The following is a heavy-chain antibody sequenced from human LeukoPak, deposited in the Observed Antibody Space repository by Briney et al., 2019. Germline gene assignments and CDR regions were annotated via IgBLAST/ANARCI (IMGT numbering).Heavy chain of an antibody. Sequence: SETLSLTCTVSGGSIRSYYWSWIRQPPGKGLEWIGYINYSGSTNYNPSLKSRVSISVDTSKNQFSLKLSSVTAADTAVYYCARTGSTVTMLYPFDHWGQGTLVTVSS. CDR3: ARTGSTVTMLYPFDH. CDR2: INYSGST. CDR1: GGSIRSYY. V-gene: IGHV4-59*01. D-gene: IGHD4-17*01. J-gene: IGHJ4*02.